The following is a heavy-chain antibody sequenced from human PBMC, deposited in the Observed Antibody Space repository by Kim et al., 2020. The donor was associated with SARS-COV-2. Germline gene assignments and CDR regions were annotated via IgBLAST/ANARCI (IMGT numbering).Heavy chain of an antibody. Sequence: SVKVSCKASGYTFTYRYLHWVRQAPGQALEWMGWITPFNGNTNYAQKFQDRVTITRDRSMSTAYMELSSLRSEDTAMYYCATNLDYYDSSGYPFDYWGQGTLVTVSS. CDR2: ITPFNGNT. V-gene: IGHV1-45*02. CDR1: GYTFTYRY. J-gene: IGHJ4*02. CDR3: ATNLDYYDSSGYPFDY. D-gene: IGHD3-22*01.